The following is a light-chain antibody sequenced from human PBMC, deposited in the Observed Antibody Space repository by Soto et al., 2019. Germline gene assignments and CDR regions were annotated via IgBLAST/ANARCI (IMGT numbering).Light chain of an antibody. Sequence: QSVLTQPPSASGTPGQRVTISCSGSRSNIGSNAVSWYRQLPGTAPKLLIYSNHQRPSGVPDRFSGSKSGTSASLAISGLQSEDEADYYCAVWDDSLNGRLFGGGTKVTVL. J-gene: IGLJ2*01. CDR3: AVWDDSLNGRL. V-gene: IGLV1-44*01. CDR1: RSNIGSNA. CDR2: SNH.